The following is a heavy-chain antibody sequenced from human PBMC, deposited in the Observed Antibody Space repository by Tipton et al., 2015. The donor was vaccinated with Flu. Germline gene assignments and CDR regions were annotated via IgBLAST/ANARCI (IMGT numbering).Heavy chain of an antibody. J-gene: IGHJ3*02. V-gene: IGHV4-4*07. Sequence: TLSLTCTVSGGSISSYYWSWIRQPAGKGLEWIGRIYTSGSTNYNPSLKSRVTMSVDTSKNQFSRKLSSVTAADTAVYYCARDREITTIGRDAFAIWGQGTMFTVTS. D-gene: IGHD3-22*01. CDR3: ARDREITTIGRDAFAI. CDR1: GGSISSYY. CDR2: IYTSGST.